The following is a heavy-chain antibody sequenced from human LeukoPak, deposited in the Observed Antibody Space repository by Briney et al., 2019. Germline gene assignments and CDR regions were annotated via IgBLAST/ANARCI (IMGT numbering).Heavy chain of an antibody. D-gene: IGHD6-6*01. CDR1: GFTFSSYS. CDR3: ARGGRQISYYFDY. Sequence: GGSLRLSCAASGFTFSSYSMNWVRQAPGKGLEWVSSISSSSSYIYYADSVKGRFTISRDNAKNSLYLQMNSLRAEDTAVYYCARGGRQISYYFDYWGQGTLVTVSS. V-gene: IGHV3-21*01. CDR2: ISSSSSYI. J-gene: IGHJ4*02.